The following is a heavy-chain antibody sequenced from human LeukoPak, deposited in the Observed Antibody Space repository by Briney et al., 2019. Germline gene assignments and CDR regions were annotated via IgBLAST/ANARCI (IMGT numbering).Heavy chain of an antibody. D-gene: IGHD3-22*01. Sequence: PSETLSLTCTVSGYSISSDYYWGWIRPPPGKGLEWIGSIYHSGSTYYNPSLKSRVTISVDTSKNQFSLKLSSVTAADTAVYYCARETIDITVIVVVRMGDAFDIWGQGTVVTASS. V-gene: IGHV4-38-2*02. CDR2: IYHSGST. CDR1: GYSISSDYY. J-gene: IGHJ3*02. CDR3: ARETIDITVIVVVRMGDAFDI.